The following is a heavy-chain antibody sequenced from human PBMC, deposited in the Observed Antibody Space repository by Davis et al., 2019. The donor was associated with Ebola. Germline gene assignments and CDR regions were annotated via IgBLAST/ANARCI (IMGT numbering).Heavy chain of an antibody. CDR2: IDPSDSYT. J-gene: IGHJ4*02. D-gene: IGHD4-11*01. Sequence: GESLKISCKGSGYSFTSYWISWVRQMPGKGLEWMGRIDPSDSYTNYSPSFQGQVTISADKSISTAYLQWSSLKASDTAMYYCARLMTTRYYFDYWGQGTLVTVSS. CDR3: ARLMTTRYYFDY. V-gene: IGHV5-10-1*04. CDR1: GYSFTSYW.